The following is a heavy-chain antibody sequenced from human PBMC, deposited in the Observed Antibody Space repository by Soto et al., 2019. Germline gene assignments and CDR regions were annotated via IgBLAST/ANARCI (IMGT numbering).Heavy chain of an antibody. Sequence: QVQLVQSGAEVQKPGASVKVSCKASGYTFTNYAMHWVRQAPGQRLEWMGWINAGNGNTKYSQNFQGRVTFTRDTSASTAYMELSSLRSEDTAVYYCARGNSGRYDIPLFWGQGTLLTVSS. D-gene: IGHD6-19*01. CDR3: ARGNSGRYDIPLF. CDR2: INAGNGNT. CDR1: GYTFTNYA. J-gene: IGHJ4*02. V-gene: IGHV1-3*01.